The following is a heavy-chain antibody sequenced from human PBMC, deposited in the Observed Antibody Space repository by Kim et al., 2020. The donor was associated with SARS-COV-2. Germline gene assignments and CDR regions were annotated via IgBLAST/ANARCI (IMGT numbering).Heavy chain of an antibody. CDR3: ARGGTVSFDY. D-gene: IGHD3-16*01. CDR2: INQDGTSI. Sequence: GGSLRLSCAASGFTFSTYWMHWARHTPGKGLVWVSRINQDGTSIEYADSVKGRFTMSRDNAENTLYLQMNSLRAEDTAIYYCARGGTVSFDYWGRGTLVT. J-gene: IGHJ4*02. CDR1: GFTFSTYW. V-gene: IGHV3-74*03.